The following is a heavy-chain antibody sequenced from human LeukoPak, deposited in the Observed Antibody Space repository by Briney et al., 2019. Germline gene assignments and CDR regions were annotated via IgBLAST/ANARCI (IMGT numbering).Heavy chain of an antibody. CDR1: GGSISSYY. V-gene: IGHV4-59*01. J-gene: IGHJ4*02. D-gene: IGHD3-16*01. CDR3: ARDHKEGVDY. CDR2: IYYSGST. Sequence: SETLSPTCTVSGGSISSYYWSWIRQPPGKGLEWIGYIYYSGSTNYNPSLKSRVTISVDTSKNQFSLKLSSVTAADTAVYYCARDHKEGVDYWGQGTLVTVSS.